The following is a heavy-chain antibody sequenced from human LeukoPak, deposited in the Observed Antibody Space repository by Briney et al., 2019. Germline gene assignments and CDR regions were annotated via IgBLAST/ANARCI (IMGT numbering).Heavy chain of an antibody. CDR2: IYHSGST. Sequence: PSQTLSLTCTVSGGSISSGDYYWTWIRQSPGKGLEWIGFIYHSGSTYYNPSLQSRVTMSVDTSKNQVSLELSSVTVADTAVYYCARGTVLVVISSLDPWGQGTLVTVSS. D-gene: IGHD3-22*01. CDR1: GGSISSGDYY. V-gene: IGHV4-30-4*08. J-gene: IGHJ5*02. CDR3: ARGTVLVVISSLDP.